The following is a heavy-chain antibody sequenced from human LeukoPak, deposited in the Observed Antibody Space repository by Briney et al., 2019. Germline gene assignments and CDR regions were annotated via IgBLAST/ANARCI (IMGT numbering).Heavy chain of an antibody. CDR1: GFTFSNCG. Sequence: GGSLRLSCAASGFTFSNCGMHWVRQGPGKGLEWVAVISYDGSNKYYADSVEGRFTISRDNSKNTLYLQMNSLRPEDTAVYYCAKERLGYYGMDVWGQGTTVTVSS. D-gene: IGHD7-27*01. CDR3: AKERLGYYGMDV. V-gene: IGHV3-30*18. CDR2: ISYDGSNK. J-gene: IGHJ6*02.